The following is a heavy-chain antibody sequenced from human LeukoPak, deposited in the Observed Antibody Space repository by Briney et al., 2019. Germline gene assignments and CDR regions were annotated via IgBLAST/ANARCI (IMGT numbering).Heavy chain of an antibody. J-gene: IGHJ4*02. V-gene: IGHV3-7*04. CDR1: GFTFSSSW. Sequence: GGSLRLSCVASGFTFSSSWMTWVRQGPGKGLEWVANIKQDGSERYYVDSVKGRFTISRDNAKNSLYLQMNSLRAEDTAVYYCARDSWYHRYWGQGTLVTVSS. CDR3: ARDSWYHRY. D-gene: IGHD2-2*01. CDR2: IKQDGSER.